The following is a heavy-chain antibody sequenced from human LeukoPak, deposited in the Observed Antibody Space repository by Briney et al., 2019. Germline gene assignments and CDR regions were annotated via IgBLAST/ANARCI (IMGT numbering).Heavy chain of an antibody. V-gene: IGHV1-3*01. CDR3: ASPAGTGYLPWDY. CDR2: INAGNGNT. J-gene: IGHJ4*02. D-gene: IGHD6-19*01. CDR1: GYTFTSYA. Sequence: ASVKVSCKASGYTFTSYAMHWVRQAPGQRLEWMGWINAGNGNTKYSQKFQGRVTITRDTSASTAYMELSSLRSEDTAVYYCASPAGTGYLPWDYWGQGTLVTVSS.